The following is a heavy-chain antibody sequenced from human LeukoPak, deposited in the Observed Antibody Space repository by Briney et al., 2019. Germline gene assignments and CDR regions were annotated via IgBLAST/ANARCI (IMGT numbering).Heavy chain of an antibody. V-gene: IGHV3-7*01. CDR3: ARDHTPYITFGGAPGRVDY. D-gene: IGHD3-16*01. J-gene: IGHJ4*02. CDR1: GFTFSSYW. CDR2: IKQDGSEK. Sequence: GGSLRLSRAASGFTFSSYWMSWVRQAPGKGLEWVANIKQDGSEKYYVDSVKGRFTISRDNAKNSLYLQMNSLRAEDTAVYYCARDHTPYITFGGAPGRVDYWGQGTLVTVSS.